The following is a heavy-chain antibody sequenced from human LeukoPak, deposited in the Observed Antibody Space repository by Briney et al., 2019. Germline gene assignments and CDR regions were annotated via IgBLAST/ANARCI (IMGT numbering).Heavy chain of an antibody. CDR3: ARDLGLIVGAPFDY. CDR1: GYTFTSYG. D-gene: IGHD1-26*01. Sequence: ASVKVSCKASGYTFTSYGISWVRQATGQGLEWMGWISAYNGNTNYAQKLQGRVTMTTDTSTSTAYMELRSLRSDDTVVYYCARDLGLIVGAPFDYWGQGTLVTVSS. V-gene: IGHV1-18*01. CDR2: ISAYNGNT. J-gene: IGHJ4*02.